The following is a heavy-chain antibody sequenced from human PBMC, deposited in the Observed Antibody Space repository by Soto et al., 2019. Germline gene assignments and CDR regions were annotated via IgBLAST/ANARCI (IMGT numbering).Heavy chain of an antibody. J-gene: IGHJ4*02. CDR3: AKAIVAKIPRHIDV. CDR1: GFVFSAHP. Sequence: VQLVESGGGVVPPGKSLRLSCSASGFVFSAHPMHWVRQAPGKGLEWVAHISYDGYTQYYADSVRGRFTISRDNSENTVYLHMTTPTTDDTAGYYCAKAIVAKIPRHIDVWGPGTLVIVSS. CDR2: ISYDGYTQ. V-gene: IGHV3-30-3*01. D-gene: IGHD3-16*02.